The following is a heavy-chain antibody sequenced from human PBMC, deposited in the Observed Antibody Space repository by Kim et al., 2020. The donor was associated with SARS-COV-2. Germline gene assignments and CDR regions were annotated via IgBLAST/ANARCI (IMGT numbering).Heavy chain of an antibody. D-gene: IGHD6-13*01. CDR1: GFTFSSYS. CDR2: ISSSSSYI. V-gene: IGHV3-21*01. Sequence: GGSLRLSCAASGFTFSSYSMNWVRQAPGKGLEWVSSISSSSSYIYYADSVKGRFTISRDNAKNSLYLQMNSLRAEDTAVYYCARERSGSSWYEGGDAFDIWGQGTMVTVSS. J-gene: IGHJ3*02. CDR3: ARERSGSSWYEGGDAFDI.